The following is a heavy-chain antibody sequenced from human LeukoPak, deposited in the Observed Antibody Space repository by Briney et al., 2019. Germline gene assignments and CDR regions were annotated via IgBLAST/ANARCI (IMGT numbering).Heavy chain of an antibody. CDR1: SDSIINNY. J-gene: IGHJ6*02. Sequence: PSQTLSPTYPVASDSIINNYWSWIRQPAGNGLELITLIQSVGSTDYNPSRKTPATLSMNTSTSQFSLRLSSGTAPGTAVHYTARDRPPFDFDVWGQGTTVSVCS. CDR3: ARDRPPFDFDV. D-gene: IGHD3-3*01. CDR2: IQSVGST. V-gene: IGHV4-4*07.